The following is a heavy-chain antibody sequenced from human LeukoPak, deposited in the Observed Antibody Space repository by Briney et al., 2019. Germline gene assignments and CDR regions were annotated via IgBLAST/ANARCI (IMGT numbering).Heavy chain of an antibody. CDR2: ISYSGST. V-gene: IGHV4-61*01. Sequence: SETLSLTCTVSGGSVSSDNYYWTWIRQPPGKGLQWIGYISYSGSTNYNPSLKSRVTISLHTSKNQFSLRLSSLTAADTAVYYCARRHYYNGRAYYFLDYWGQGTLVPVSS. CDR1: GGSVSSDNYY. D-gene: IGHD3-22*01. CDR3: ARRHYYNGRAYYFLDY. J-gene: IGHJ4*02.